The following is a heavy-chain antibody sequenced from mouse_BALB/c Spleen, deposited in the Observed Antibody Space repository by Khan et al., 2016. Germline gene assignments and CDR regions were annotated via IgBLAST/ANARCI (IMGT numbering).Heavy chain of an antibody. J-gene: IGHJ4*01. Sequence: VRLQQSGPELVKPGASMKISCKASGYAFTAFTMNWVKQSHGKNLEGIGLITPYNGDISYSQKFKGKATLTVDKSSSTVYMELLSLTSEDSAVYYCARRLLRSDYGMDDWGQGTSVTVSS. CDR3: ARRLLRSDYGMDD. CDR1: GYAFTAFT. V-gene: IGHV1-18*01. CDR2: ITPYNGDI. D-gene: IGHD1-1*01.